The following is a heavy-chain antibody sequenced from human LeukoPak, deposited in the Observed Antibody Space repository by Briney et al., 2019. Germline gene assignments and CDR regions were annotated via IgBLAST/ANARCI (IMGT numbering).Heavy chain of an antibody. Sequence: PSETLSLTCTVSGDSISSGDYYWSWIRQPAGKGLEWIGRISSSGSTNYNPSLKSRVTMSVDTSKNQFSLKLSSVTAADTAVYYCARDPSGYDGPPKFDYWGQGTLVTVSS. CDR3: ARDPSGYDGPPKFDY. CDR1: GDSISSGDYY. V-gene: IGHV4-61*02. D-gene: IGHD5-12*01. CDR2: ISSSGST. J-gene: IGHJ4*02.